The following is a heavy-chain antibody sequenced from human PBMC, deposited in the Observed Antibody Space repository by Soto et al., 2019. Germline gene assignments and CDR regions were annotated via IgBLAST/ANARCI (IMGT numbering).Heavy chain of an antibody. CDR3: ATMGTPATGLYFFDY. CDR1: GGSISSSSYY. Sequence: SETLSLTCTVSGGSISSSSYYWGWIRQPPGKGLEWIGSIYYSGSTYYNPSLKSRVTISVDTSKNQFSLNLSFVTAADTAVYYCATMGTPATGLYFFDYWGQGSLVTVSS. CDR2: IYYSGST. V-gene: IGHV4-39*01. D-gene: IGHD2-15*01. J-gene: IGHJ4*02.